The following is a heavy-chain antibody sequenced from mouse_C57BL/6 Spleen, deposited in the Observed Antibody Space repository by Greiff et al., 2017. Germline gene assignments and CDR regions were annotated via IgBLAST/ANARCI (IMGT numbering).Heavy chain of an antibody. J-gene: IGHJ4*01. D-gene: IGHD3-2*02. CDR1: GYTFTSYW. Sequence: QVQLQQPGAELVKPGASVQMSCKASGYTFTSYWITWVKQRPGQGLEWIGDIYPGSGSTNYNEKFKSKATLTVDTSSSTAYMQLSSLTSADSAVYYCAGAQATTMDYWGQGTSVTVSS. CDR3: AGAQATTMDY. CDR2: IYPGSGST. V-gene: IGHV1-55*01.